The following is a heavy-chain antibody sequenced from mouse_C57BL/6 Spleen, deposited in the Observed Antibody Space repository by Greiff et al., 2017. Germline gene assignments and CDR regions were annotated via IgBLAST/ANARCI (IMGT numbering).Heavy chain of an antibody. Sequence: VMLVESGAELVKPGASVKISCKASGYAFSSYWMNWVKQRPGKGLEWIGQIYPGDGDTNYNGKFKGKATLTADKSSSTAYMQLSSLTSEDSAVYFCARAYYGNGGFAYWGQGTLVTVSA. CDR1: GYAFSSYW. J-gene: IGHJ3*01. V-gene: IGHV1-80*01. D-gene: IGHD2-10*01. CDR3: ARAYYGNGGFAY. CDR2: IYPGDGDT.